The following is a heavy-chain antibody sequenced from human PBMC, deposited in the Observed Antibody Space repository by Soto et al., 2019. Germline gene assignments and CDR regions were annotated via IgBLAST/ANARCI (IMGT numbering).Heavy chain of an antibody. CDR1: GFTFSSYG. Sequence: VGSLRLSCAASGFTFSSYGMHWVRQAPGKGLEWVAVMSNDGSNKDYADSVKGRFTISRDNSKDTLYLQMNSLRAEDTAVYYCEKGLYRSVHWGQGALVTVSS. CDR2: MSNDGSNK. CDR3: EKGLYRSVH. V-gene: IGHV3-30*18. J-gene: IGHJ4*02. D-gene: IGHD6-19*01.